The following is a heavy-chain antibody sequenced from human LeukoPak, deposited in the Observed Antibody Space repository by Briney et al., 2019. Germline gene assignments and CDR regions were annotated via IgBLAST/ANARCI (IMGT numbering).Heavy chain of an antibody. CDR2: IFPTGSA. Sequence: SQTLSLTCTVSGVSVSTVGYSWAWIRQAPQKGLEWIGYIFPTGSASHNPSLKSRLTISLERSNNQFSLSLNSVSAADTAVYYCARMAGRTVGHWGQGTLVTVTS. CDR3: ARMAGRTVGH. CDR1: GVSVSTVGYS. V-gene: IGHV4-30-2*01. J-gene: IGHJ4*02. D-gene: IGHD5-24*01.